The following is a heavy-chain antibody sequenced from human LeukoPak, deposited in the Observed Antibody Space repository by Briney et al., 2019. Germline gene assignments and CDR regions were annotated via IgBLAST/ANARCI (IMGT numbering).Heavy chain of an antibody. Sequence: GGSLRLSCAASGFTFDDYGMSWVRQSPGKGLEWVSGINWNGGSTGYADSVKGRFTIYKDDAKKSLYLQMNSLRAEDTALYHCARVGAVAGTEDYWGQGTLVTVSS. D-gene: IGHD6-19*01. CDR3: ARVGAVAGTEDY. V-gene: IGHV3-20*01. CDR2: INWNGGST. CDR1: GFTFDDYG. J-gene: IGHJ4*02.